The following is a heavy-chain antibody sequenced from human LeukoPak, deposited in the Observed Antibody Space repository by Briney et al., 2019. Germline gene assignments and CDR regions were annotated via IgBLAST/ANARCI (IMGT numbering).Heavy chain of an antibody. V-gene: IGHV4-38-2*02. CDR2: IYHSGRT. Sequence: SETLSLTCTVSGYSISSGYYWGWIRQPPGKGLEWIGSIYHSGRTFYNPSLKSRVTISVDTSKNQFSLKLTSVTAADTAVYYCARHYYGSGSYYNFGGFDYWGQGTLVTVSS. D-gene: IGHD3-10*01. CDR1: GYSISSGYY. CDR3: ARHYYGSGSYYNFGGFDY. J-gene: IGHJ4*02.